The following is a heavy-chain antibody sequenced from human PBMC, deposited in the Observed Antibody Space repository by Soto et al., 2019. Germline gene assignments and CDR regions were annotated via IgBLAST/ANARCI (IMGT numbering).Heavy chain of an antibody. CDR1: GFTFSSYA. CDR2: ISGSGGNT. V-gene: IGHV3-23*01. Sequence: EVQLLESGGGLVQPGGSLRLSCAASGFTFSSYALSWGRQAPGKGLEWVSGISGSGGNTYYADSVKGRFTISRDDSKNTLFLQMNSLRAEDTAVYYCALGWYFDLWGRGTLVPVSS. CDR3: ALGWYFDL. J-gene: IGHJ2*01.